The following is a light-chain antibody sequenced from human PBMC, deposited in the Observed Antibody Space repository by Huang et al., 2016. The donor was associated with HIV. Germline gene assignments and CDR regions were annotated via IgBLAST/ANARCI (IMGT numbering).Light chain of an antibody. CDR2: DAS. J-gene: IGKJ2*01. V-gene: IGKV1-NL1*01. CDR3: QQYYSTRYT. Sequence: DIQMTQSPSSLSASVGDTVTITCRASQGPSNSLAWYQQKPGKAPNLLVFDASNLQSGVPSRFSGSGSGTDYTLTISSLQPEDFASYYCQQYYSTRYTFGQGTKLEIK. CDR1: QGPSNS.